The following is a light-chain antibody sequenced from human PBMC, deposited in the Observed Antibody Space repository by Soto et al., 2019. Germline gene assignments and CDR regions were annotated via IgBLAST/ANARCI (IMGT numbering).Light chain of an antibody. CDR2: EVN. CDR1: SSDVGGYNY. V-gene: IGLV2-8*01. CDR3: SSYAGSYTYVV. J-gene: IGLJ2*01. Sequence: QSVLTQPPSGSGSPGQSVTISCTGTSSDVGGYNYVSWHQQHPGKAPKLMIFEVNKRPSGVPDRFSGSKSGNTASLTVSGLQAEDEADYYCSSYAGSYTYVVFGGGTKLTVL.